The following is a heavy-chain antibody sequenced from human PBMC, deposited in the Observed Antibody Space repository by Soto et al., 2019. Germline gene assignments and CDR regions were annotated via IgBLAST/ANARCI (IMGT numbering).Heavy chain of an antibody. D-gene: IGHD3-3*01. CDR2: VYYNGFT. CDR1: GGSISSSSYY. J-gene: IGHJ5*02. V-gene: IGHV4-39*01. Sequence: QLQLRESGPGLVKPSETLSLTCTVSGGSISSSSYYWAWNRQSPGKGLEWIGSVYYNGFTYYNQSLKSRVTSSVDTSKNKSPLQLTSVTAADTAVYYCARMGDFWSGPGELDPWGQGTLVTVSS. CDR3: ARMGDFWSGPGELDP.